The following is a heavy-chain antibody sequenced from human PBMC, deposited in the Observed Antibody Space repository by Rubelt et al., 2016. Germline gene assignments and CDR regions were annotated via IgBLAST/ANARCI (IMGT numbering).Heavy chain of an antibody. J-gene: IGHJ4*02. CDR2: IYYSGST. Sequence: QVQLQESGPGLVKPSETLSLTCTVSGDSISSYYWSWIRQPPGKGLEWIGYIYYSGSTNYNPSLKSRVTISIETSTTQFSLNCSSVTAADTAVYYCAGASSGSPRFGFDYWGQGTLVTASS. CDR3: AGASSGSPRFGFDY. D-gene: IGHD6-25*01. V-gene: IGHV4-59*01. CDR1: GDSISSYY.